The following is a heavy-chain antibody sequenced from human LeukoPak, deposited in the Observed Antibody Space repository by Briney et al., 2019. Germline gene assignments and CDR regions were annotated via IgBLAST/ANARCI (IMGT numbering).Heavy chain of an antibody. D-gene: IGHD1-26*01. J-gene: IGHJ4*02. Sequence: GGSLRLSCAASGFTFSSYAMSWVRQAPGKGLEWVSAISGSGGGAYYADSVKGRFTISRDNPKNTLYLQMNSLRAEDTAVYYCAKEPYSGSIFDSWGQGTRVTVSS. CDR1: GFTFSSYA. V-gene: IGHV3-23*01. CDR3: AKEPYSGSIFDS. CDR2: ISGSGGGA.